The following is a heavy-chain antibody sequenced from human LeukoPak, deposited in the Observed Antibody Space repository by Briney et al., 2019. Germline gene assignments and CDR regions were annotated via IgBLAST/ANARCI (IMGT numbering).Heavy chain of an antibody. CDR1: VGSFSGYY. V-gene: IGHV4-34*01. D-gene: IGHD3-10*01. Sequence: SETLSLTCAVYVGSFSGYYWSWIRQPPGKGLEWIGEINHSGSTNYNSSLKSQVTISVDTSKNQFSLKLSSVTAADTAVYYCARGYYGSGSHCCHMDVWGKGTTITVS. J-gene: IGHJ6*03. CDR3: ARGYYGSGSHCCHMDV. CDR2: INHSGST.